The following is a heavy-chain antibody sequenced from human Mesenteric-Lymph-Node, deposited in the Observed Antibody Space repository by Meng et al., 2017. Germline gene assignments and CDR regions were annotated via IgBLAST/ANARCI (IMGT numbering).Heavy chain of an antibody. V-gene: IGHV3-74*01. D-gene: IGHD2/OR15-2a*01. CDR1: GFTFSTSW. CDR2: INIDGSYT. CDR3: ALSNWLDP. J-gene: IGHJ5*02. Sequence: VEVVGSGGGVVQPGMSLSLSCAASGFTFSTSWMHWVRQAPGKGLVWVSRINIDGSYTNYADSVKGRFTISRDNAKNTLYLQMNSLRAEDTAIYYCALSNWLDPWGQGTLVTVSS.